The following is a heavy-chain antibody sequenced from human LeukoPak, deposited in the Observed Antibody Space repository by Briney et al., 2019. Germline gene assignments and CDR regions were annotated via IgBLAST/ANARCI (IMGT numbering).Heavy chain of an antibody. J-gene: IGHJ6*03. V-gene: IGHV4-39*07. D-gene: IGHD3-3*01. CDR3: ARGNVDYRFLLYYYYMDV. CDR1: GGSISSSSYY. CDR2: IYYSGST. Sequence: SETLSLTCTVSGGSISSSSYYWGWIRQPPGKGLEWIGSIYYSGSTYYNPSLKSRVTISVDTSKNQFSLKLSSVTAADTAVYYCARGNVDYRFLLYYYYMDVWGKGTTVTVSS.